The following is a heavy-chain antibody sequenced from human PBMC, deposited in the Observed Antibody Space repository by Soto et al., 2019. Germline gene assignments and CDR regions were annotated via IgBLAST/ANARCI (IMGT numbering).Heavy chain of an antibody. V-gene: IGHV3-23*01. CDR3: AKDQAYYDYAPRADAFDI. CDR2: ISGSGGST. Sequence: EVQLLESGGGLVQPGGSLRLSCAASGFTFSSYAMSWVRQAPGKGLEWVSAISGSGGSTYYADSVKGRFTISRDNSKNTRYLQMNSLRAEDTAVYYCAKDQAYYDYAPRADAFDIWGQGTMVTVSS. J-gene: IGHJ3*02. D-gene: IGHD3-16*01. CDR1: GFTFSSYA.